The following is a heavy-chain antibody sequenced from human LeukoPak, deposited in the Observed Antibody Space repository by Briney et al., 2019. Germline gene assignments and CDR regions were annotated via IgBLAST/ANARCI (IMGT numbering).Heavy chain of an antibody. CDR2: INWNGGST. Sequence: GGSLRLSCAASGFTFDDYGMSWVRQAPGKGLEWVSGINWNGGSTGYADSVKGRFTISRDNAKNSLYLQMNSLRAEDTALYYCARERNLGYCSGGSCYRPPSHMDVWGKGTTVTVSS. CDR3: ARERNLGYCSGGSCYRPPSHMDV. CDR1: GFTFDDYG. D-gene: IGHD2-15*01. V-gene: IGHV3-20*04. J-gene: IGHJ6*04.